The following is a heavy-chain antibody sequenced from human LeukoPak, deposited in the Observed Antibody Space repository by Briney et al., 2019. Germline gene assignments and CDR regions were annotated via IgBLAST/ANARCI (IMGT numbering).Heavy chain of an antibody. Sequence: SETLSLTCAVYGGSFSGYYWSWIRQPPGKGLEWIGYIYYSGSTYYNPSLKSRVTISVDTSKNQFSLKLSSVTAADTAVYYCARVTYDSSGYYYLDYWGQGTLVTVSS. J-gene: IGHJ4*02. CDR2: IYYSGST. CDR3: ARVTYDSSGYYYLDY. CDR1: GGSFSGYY. V-gene: IGHV4-30-4*01. D-gene: IGHD3-22*01.